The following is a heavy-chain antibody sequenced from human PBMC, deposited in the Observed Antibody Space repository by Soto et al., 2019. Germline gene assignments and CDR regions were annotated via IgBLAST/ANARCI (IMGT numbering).Heavy chain of an antibody. J-gene: IGHJ4*02. CDR1: GGTFSSYA. CDR3: ARDSPYHYDSSGYEYYFDY. D-gene: IGHD3-22*01. CDR2: IIPIFGTA. V-gene: IGHV1-69*12. Sequence: QVQLVQSGAEVKKPGSSVKVSCKASGGTFSSYAISWVRQAPGQGLEWMGGIIPIFGTATYAQKFQGRVTITADESTSTAYMELRSLRAEDTAVYYCARDSPYHYDSSGYEYYFDYWGQGTLVTVSS.